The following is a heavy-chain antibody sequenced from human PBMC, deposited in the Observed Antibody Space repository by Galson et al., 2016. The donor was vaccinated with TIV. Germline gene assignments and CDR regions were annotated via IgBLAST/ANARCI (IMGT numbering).Heavy chain of an antibody. CDR2: IIRVFGTE. V-gene: IGHV1-69*05. J-gene: IGHJ6*03. D-gene: IGHD1-26*01. CDR3: ARGCGSDSCYLDV. CDR1: GGTLTSYA. Sequence: SVKVSCKASGGTLTSYAVRWVRQAPGQGLEWMGEIIRVFGTEYYAEKFQGRVTITTDESKSAAYMELSSLRSEDTAVYYCARGCGSDSCYLDVWGKGTTVTVSS.